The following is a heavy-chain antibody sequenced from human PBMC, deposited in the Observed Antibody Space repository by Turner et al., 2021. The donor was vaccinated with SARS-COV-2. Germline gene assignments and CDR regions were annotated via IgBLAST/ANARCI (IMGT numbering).Heavy chain of an antibody. Sequence: QVQLVQSGAEVKKPGASVKVSCKASGYTFTSYDINWVRQATGQGLEWMGWTNPDSGTTAYAQKFQGRVTITRNTSISTAYMELSSLRSEDTAVYYCARGGYCSSTSCSPYWYFDLWGRGTLVTVSS. D-gene: IGHD2-2*01. V-gene: IGHV1-8*03. CDR1: GYTFTSYD. CDR3: ARGGYCSSTSCSPYWYFDL. J-gene: IGHJ2*01. CDR2: TNPDSGTT.